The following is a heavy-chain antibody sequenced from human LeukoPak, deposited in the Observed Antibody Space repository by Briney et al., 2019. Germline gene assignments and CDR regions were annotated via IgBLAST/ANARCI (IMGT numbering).Heavy chain of an antibody. Sequence: GSLRLSCAASGFTFSSYGMHWVRQPPGKGLEWIGEINHSGSTNYNPSLKSRVTISVDTSKNQFSLKLSSVTAADTAVYYCARLPHRIAVAGTRFDYWGQGTLVTVSS. V-gene: IGHV4-34*01. CDR2: INHSGST. J-gene: IGHJ4*02. CDR3: ARLPHRIAVAGTRFDY. D-gene: IGHD6-19*01. CDR1: GFTFSSYG.